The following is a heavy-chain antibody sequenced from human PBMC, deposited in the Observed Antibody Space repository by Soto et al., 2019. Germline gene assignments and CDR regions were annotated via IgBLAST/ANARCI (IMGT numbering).Heavy chain of an antibody. Sequence: ASVKVSCKASGGTFSSYAISWVRQAPGQGLEWMGGIIPIFGTVNYAQKFQGRVTITADESTSIAYMELSSLRSEDTAVYYCARDRSGSYSDAFDIWGQGTMVTVSS. V-gene: IGHV1-69*13. CDR2: IIPIFGTV. J-gene: IGHJ3*02. CDR1: GGTFSSYA. CDR3: ARDRSGSYSDAFDI. D-gene: IGHD1-26*01.